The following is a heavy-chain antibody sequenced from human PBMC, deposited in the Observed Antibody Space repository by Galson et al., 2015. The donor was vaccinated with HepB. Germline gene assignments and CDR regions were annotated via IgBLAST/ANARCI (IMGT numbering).Heavy chain of an antibody. V-gene: IGHV1-69*13. CDR3: ARSIVVVDDYYYGMDV. D-gene: IGHD2-2*01. Sequence: SVKVSCKASGSAFSNYAISWVRQAPGQGLEWMGGIIPIFGTANYAQKFQGRVTITADESTSTAYMELSSLRSEDTAVYYCARSIVVVDDYYYGMDVWGQGTTVTVSS. CDR2: IIPIFGTA. CDR1: GSAFSNYA. J-gene: IGHJ6*02.